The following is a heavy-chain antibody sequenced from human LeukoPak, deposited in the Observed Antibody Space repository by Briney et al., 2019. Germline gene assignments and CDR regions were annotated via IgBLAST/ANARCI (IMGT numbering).Heavy chain of an antibody. CDR3: ARPSAMVTGFDY. V-gene: IGHV4-39*01. J-gene: IGHJ4*02. CDR1: GGSISSSNYY. CDR2: IYYSGST. Sequence: SETLSLTCTVSGGSISSSNYYWGWIRQPPGKGLEWIGSIYYSGSTYYNPSLKSRVTISVDTSKNQFSLKLSSVTAADTAVYYCARPSAMVTGFDYWGQGTLVTVSS. D-gene: IGHD5-18*01.